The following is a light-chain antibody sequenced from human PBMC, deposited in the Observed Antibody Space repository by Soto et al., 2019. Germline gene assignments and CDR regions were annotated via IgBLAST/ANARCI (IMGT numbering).Light chain of an antibody. V-gene: IGLV2-8*01. CDR1: SSDVGVYNY. CDR2: EVT. J-gene: IGLJ2*01. CDR3: SSYAGSNNFVV. Sequence: QTVVTQPPSASGSPGQSVTISCTGTSSDVGVYNYVSWYQQRPGKAPKLMIYEVTKRPSGVPDRFSGSKSGNTASLTVSGLQAEDEADYYCSSYAGSNNFVVFGGGTKLTVL.